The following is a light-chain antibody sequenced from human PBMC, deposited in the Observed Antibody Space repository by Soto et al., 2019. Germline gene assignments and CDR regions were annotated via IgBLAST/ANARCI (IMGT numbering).Light chain of an antibody. V-gene: IGKV3-20*01. J-gene: IGKJ2*01. CDR1: QSVSSSY. CDR2: GAS. Sequence: EIVLTQSPGTLSLSPGERATLSCRASQSVSSSYLAWYQQKPGQAPRLLIYGASSRATGIPDRFSGSGSGTDFTLTISRLEPEDFALYYCQQYGSSPPRYTFGQGPKLEIK. CDR3: QQYGSSPPRYT.